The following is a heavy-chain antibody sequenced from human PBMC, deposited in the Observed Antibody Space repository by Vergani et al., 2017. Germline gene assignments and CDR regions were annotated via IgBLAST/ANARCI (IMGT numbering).Heavy chain of an antibody. V-gene: IGHV1-46*01. CDR3: ARDLPLTYSGSYWWGYYFDY. Sequence: QVQLVQSGAEVKKPGASVKVSCKASGYTFTSYYMHWVRQAPGQGLEWMGIINPSGGSTSYAQKFQGRVTMTRDTSTSTVYMELSSLRSEDTAVYYCARDLPLTYSGSYWWGYYFDYWGQGTLVTVSS. D-gene: IGHD1-26*01. CDR1: GYTFTSYY. CDR2: INPSGGST. J-gene: IGHJ4*02.